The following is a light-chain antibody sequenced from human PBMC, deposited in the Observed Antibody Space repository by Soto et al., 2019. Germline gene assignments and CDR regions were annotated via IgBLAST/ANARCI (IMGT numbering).Light chain of an antibody. V-gene: IGKV1-9*01. Sequence: DIQLTQSPSFLSASVGDRVTITCRTSQGISNYLAWYQQKAGKAPKLLIYSASTLKSGVPSRFSGTASETEFTLTIDSLQPEDFATYYCQQLSDYPRTFGQGTKVEIK. CDR2: SAS. J-gene: IGKJ2*01. CDR1: QGISNY. CDR3: QQLSDYPRT.